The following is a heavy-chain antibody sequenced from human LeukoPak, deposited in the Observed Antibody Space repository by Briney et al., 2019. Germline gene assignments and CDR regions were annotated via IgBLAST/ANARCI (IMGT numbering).Heavy chain of an antibody. CDR2: ISAYNGNT. V-gene: IGHV1-18*01. CDR1: GYTFTSYG. Sequence: ASVKVSCKASGYTFTSYGISWVRQAPGQGLEWMGWISAYNGNTNYAQKLQGRVTMTTDTSTSTAYMELRSLRSDDTAVYYCARDMDTKYCSSTSCPYFDFDYWGQGTLVTVSS. CDR3: ARDMDTKYCSSTSCPYFDFDY. J-gene: IGHJ4*02. D-gene: IGHD2-2*01.